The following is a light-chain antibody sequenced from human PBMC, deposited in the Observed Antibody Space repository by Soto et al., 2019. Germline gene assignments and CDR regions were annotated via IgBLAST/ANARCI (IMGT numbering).Light chain of an antibody. CDR2: EVS. J-gene: IGLJ1*01. CDR3: SSYTSSNTLYV. V-gene: IGLV2-14*01. CDR1: SSDVRGYNY. Sequence: QSALTQPASVSGSPGQSITISCTVTSSDVRGYNYVSWYQQHPGKAPKLMIYEVSNRPSGVSNRFSGSKSGNTASLTISGLQAEDEADYYCSSYTSSNTLYVFGTGTKVTVL.